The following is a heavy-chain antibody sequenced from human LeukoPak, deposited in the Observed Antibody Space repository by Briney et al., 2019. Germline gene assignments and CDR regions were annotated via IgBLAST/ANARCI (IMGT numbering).Heavy chain of an antibody. CDR2: ISSSSSTI. CDR1: GFTFSSYS. Sequence: GGSLRLSCAASGFTFSSYSMNWVRQAPGKGLEWVSYISSSSSTIYYADSVKGRFTISRDNSKNTLYVQMNSLRAEDTTVCYCARRCSSTSCYHFDYWGQGTLVTVSS. CDR3: ARRCSSTSCYHFDY. D-gene: IGHD2-2*01. J-gene: IGHJ4*02. V-gene: IGHV3-48*01.